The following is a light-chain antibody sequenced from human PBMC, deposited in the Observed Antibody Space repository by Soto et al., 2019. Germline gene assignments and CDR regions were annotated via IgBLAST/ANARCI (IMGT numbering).Light chain of an antibody. CDR3: QQYNTAPYA. CDR1: QNINDW. J-gene: IGKJ2*01. V-gene: IGKV1-5*03. CDR2: KAS. Sequence: DIQMTQSPSTLSASVGDRVTITCRASQNINDWLAWYQQKPGEVPKLLIYKASTLESGVPSRFSGSGSGTEFTLTISSLQPDDLATYYCQQYNTAPYAFGQGTKLEIK.